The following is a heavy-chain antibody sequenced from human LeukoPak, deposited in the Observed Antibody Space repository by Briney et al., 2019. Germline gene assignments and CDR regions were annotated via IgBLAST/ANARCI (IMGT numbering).Heavy chain of an antibody. CDR2: INQDGSEE. D-gene: IGHD6-6*01. J-gene: IGHJ4*02. Sequence: PGGSLRLSCAASGFTFSYHWMAWVRQAPGKELEWISNINQDGSEEYYVDSVRGRFTASRDNAKNSLYLQMNNLRAEDTAVYYCSNGIYSSSYWGQGALVTVSS. CDR3: SNGIYSSSY. CDR1: GFTFSYHW. V-gene: IGHV3-7*01.